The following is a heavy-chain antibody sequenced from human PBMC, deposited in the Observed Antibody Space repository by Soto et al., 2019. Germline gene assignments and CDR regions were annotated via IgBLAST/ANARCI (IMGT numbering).Heavy chain of an antibody. J-gene: IGHJ3*02. CDR3: ASDTMTLAFDI. D-gene: IGHD3-22*01. CDR2: IKQDGSEK. V-gene: IGHV3-7*01. CDR1: GFTFSSYW. Sequence: EVQLVESGGGLVQPGGSLRLSCAASGFTFSSYWMSWVRQAPGKGLEWVANIKQDGSEKYYVDSVKGRFTISRDNAKNSLYLQMNSLRAEDTAVYYCASDTMTLAFDIWGQGTMVTVSS.